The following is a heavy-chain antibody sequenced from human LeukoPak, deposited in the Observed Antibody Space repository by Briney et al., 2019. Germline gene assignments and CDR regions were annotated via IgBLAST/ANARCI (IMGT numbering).Heavy chain of an antibody. J-gene: IGHJ4*01. D-gene: IGHD4-23*01. CDR1: VYTLSNAW. Sequence: GGSLRLSCAASVYTLSNAWVTWVRQVPGKGLEWVGRIKSNTDGGTTDYAAPVKGRFTISRDNSENKVYLQMNSLKTEDTAVYYCTAVDYDYWGQGSLVTVSS. V-gene: IGHV3-15*01. CDR3: TAVDYDY. CDR2: IKSNTDGGTT.